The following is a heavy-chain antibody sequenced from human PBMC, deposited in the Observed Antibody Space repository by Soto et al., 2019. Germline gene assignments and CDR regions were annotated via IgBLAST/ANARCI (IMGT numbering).Heavy chain of an antibody. CDR3: ARVKSWYPFDY. V-gene: IGHV4-34*01. CDR1: GGSFSGYY. D-gene: IGHD6-13*01. CDR2: INHSGST. J-gene: IGHJ4*02. Sequence: QVQLQQWGAGLLKPSETLSLTCAVYGGSFSGYYWSWIRQPPGKGLEWIGEINHSGSTNYNPSLKSRVTKSVDTSKNQFSLKLGSVTAADTAVYYCARVKSWYPFDYWGQGTLVTVSS.